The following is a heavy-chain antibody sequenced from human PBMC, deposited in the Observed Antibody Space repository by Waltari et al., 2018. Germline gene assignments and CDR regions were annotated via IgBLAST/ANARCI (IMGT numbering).Heavy chain of an antibody. CDR3: ARQLPAAADGSFDY. CDR2: IYYSGRT. J-gene: IGHJ4*02. V-gene: IGHV4-59*08. D-gene: IGHD6-13*01. Sequence: QVQLQESGPGLVKPSETLSLICTVSGGSISSFYCSWIRQPPGKGLEWIGYIYYSGRTTYNPSLKSRVTIAVDTSKNNLALKWISVTAADAAVYYCARQLPAAADGSFDYWGQGILVTVSS. CDR1: GGSISSFY.